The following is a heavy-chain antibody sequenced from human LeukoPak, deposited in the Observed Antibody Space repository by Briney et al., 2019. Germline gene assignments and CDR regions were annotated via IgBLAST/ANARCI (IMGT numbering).Heavy chain of an antibody. Sequence: PGGSLRLSCAASGFTFSNAWMSWVRQAPGKGLEWVGRIKSKTDGGTTDYAAPVKGRLTISRDDSKNTLYLQMNSLKTEDTAVYYCTTVSYSSSWGEGYWGQGTLVTVSS. CDR2: IKSKTDGGTT. D-gene: IGHD6-13*01. CDR1: GFTFSNAW. J-gene: IGHJ4*02. V-gene: IGHV3-15*01. CDR3: TTVSYSSSWGEGY.